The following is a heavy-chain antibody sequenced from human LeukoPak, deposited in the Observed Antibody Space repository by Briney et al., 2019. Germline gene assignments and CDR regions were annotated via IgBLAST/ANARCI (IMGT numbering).Heavy chain of an antibody. J-gene: IGHJ4*02. CDR2: IYYSGSA. V-gene: IGHV4-39*07. D-gene: IGHD2-21*02. CDR1: GGSISSSYYY. Sequence: SETLSLTCTVSGGSISSSYYYWGWIRQPPGKGLEWIGSIYYSGSANYNPSLKSRVTISVDTSKNQFSLKLSSVTAADTAVYYCARIPLNAYCGGDCYFDSWGQGTLVTVSS. CDR3: ARIPLNAYCGGDCYFDS.